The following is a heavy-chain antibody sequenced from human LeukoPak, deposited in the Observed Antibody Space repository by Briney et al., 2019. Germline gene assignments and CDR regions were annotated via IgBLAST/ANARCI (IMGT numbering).Heavy chain of an antibody. CDR1: GDSISSSSYY. V-gene: IGHV4-39*07. CDR3: ARESNYHGSGTGWFDP. CDR2: IYYSGST. Sequence: SETLSLTCTVSGDSISSSSYYWGWIRQPPGKGLEWIGSIYYSGSTYYNPSLKSRVTISVDTSKNQFSLKLSSVTAADTALYYCARESNYHGSGTGWFDPWGQGTLVTVSS. D-gene: IGHD3-10*01. J-gene: IGHJ5*02.